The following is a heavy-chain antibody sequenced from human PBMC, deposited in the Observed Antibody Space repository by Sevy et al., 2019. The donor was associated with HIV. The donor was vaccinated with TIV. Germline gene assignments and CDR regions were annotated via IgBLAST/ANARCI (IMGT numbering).Heavy chain of an antibody. D-gene: IGHD4-17*01. J-gene: IGHJ6*02. V-gene: IGHV1-69*13. Sequence: ASVKVSCKASGGTFSSYAISWVRQAPGQGLEWMGGLIPIFGTANYAQKFQGRVTITADESTSTAYMELSGLRSEDTAVYYCAGAGDYGDYNGAYYYYGMDVWGQGTTVTVSS. CDR3: AGAGDYGDYNGAYYYYGMDV. CDR1: GGTFSSYA. CDR2: LIPIFGTA.